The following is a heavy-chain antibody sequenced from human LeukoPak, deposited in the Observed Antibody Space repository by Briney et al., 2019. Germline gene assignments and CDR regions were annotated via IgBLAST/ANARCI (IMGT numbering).Heavy chain of an antibody. Sequence: SVKVSCKASRGTFSSYAISWVRQAPGQGLEWMGGIIPIFGTANYAQKFQGRVTITTDESTSTAYMELSSLRSEDTAVYYCAKGTATVTPVDYYYMDVWGKGTTVTVSS. CDR1: RGTFSSYA. CDR3: AKGTATVTPVDYYYMDV. J-gene: IGHJ6*03. CDR2: IIPIFGTA. V-gene: IGHV1-69*05. D-gene: IGHD4-17*01.